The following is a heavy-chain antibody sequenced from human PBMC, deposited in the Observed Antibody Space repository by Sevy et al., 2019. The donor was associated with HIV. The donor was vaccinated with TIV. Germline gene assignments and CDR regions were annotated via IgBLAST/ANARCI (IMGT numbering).Heavy chain of an antibody. D-gene: IGHD6-13*01. CDR2: ISSSSSTI. CDR3: ARLSGYSSSWSYFDY. V-gene: IGHV3-48*01. CDR1: GFTFSSYS. Sequence: GGSLRLSCAASGFTFSSYSMNWVGQAPGKGLEWVSYISSSSSTIYYADSVKGRFTISRDNAKNSLYLQMNSLRAEDTAVYYCARLSGYSSSWSYFDYWGQGTLVTVSS. J-gene: IGHJ4*02.